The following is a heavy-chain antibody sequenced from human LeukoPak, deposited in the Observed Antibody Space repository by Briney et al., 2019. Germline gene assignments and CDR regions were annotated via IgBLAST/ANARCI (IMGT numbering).Heavy chain of an antibody. CDR2: IWYDGSNK. D-gene: IGHD6-19*01. CDR1: GFTFSSYG. Sequence: GRSLRLSCAASGFTFSSYGMHWVRQAPGKGLEWVAVIWYDGSNKYYADSVKGRFTISRDNSKNTLYLQINSLRAEDTAVYYCARDSLDSSGWYYFDYWGQGTLVTVSS. V-gene: IGHV3-33*01. J-gene: IGHJ4*02. CDR3: ARDSLDSSGWYYFDY.